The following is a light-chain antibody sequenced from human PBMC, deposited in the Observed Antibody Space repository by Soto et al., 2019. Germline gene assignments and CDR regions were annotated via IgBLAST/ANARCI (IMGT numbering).Light chain of an antibody. J-gene: IGKJ4*01. CDR3: LQDFAYPLT. CDR1: QGVSND. Sequence: AIQMTQSPSSLSASVGDRVTITCRASQGVSNDVGWYQQKPGKAPRLLIYAASTLQSGVPSRFSGSQSATDXXXXIXXLXPEDFATYYCLQDFAYPLTFGGGTKVEIK. V-gene: IGKV1-6*01. CDR2: AAS.